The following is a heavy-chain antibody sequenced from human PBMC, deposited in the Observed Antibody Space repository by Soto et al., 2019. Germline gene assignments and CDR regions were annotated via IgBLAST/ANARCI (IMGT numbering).Heavy chain of an antibody. V-gene: IGHV1-3*01. CDR1: GYTFTSYA. Sequence: QVQLVQSGAEVKKPGASVKVSCKASGYTFTSYAMHWVRQAPGQRLEWMGWINAGNGNTKYSQKFQGRVTITRDTSASTAYMELSSLRSEDTAVYYCARGRGSFIDILTGYYPTEDYFDYWGQGTLVTVSS. J-gene: IGHJ4*02. D-gene: IGHD3-9*01. CDR3: ARGRGSFIDILTGYYPTEDYFDY. CDR2: INAGNGNT.